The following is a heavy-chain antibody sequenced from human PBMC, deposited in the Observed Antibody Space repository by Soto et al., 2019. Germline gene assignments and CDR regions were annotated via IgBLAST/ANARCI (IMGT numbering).Heavy chain of an antibody. Sequence: SGPTLVNPTDTLTLTCTVSGFSLNNTRMGVSWIRQPPGKTLEWLAHIFSNAEQSYSTSLETRLTISRDTSKGQVVLTMTNMDPVDTATYYCARTRGYLEAFDPWGQGTLVTVSS. CDR2: IFSNAEQ. CDR1: GFSLNNTRMG. CDR3: ARTRGYLEAFDP. D-gene: IGHD6-13*01. J-gene: IGHJ5*02. V-gene: IGHV2-26*01.